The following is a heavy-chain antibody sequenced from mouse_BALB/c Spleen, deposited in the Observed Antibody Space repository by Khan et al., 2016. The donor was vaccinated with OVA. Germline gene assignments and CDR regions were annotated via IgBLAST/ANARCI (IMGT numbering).Heavy chain of an antibody. CDR1: GFSLTNYG. Sequence: QVQLKQSGPGLVAPSQSLSITCTVSGFSLTNYGVHWVRQPPGKGLEWLGVIWSDGYTTYNPALKSRLSISKDNSKSQDFLKMNSLQTNDTAIYYCARYRVGYAMDYWGQGTSVTVSS. CDR2: IWSDGYT. CDR3: ARYRVGYAMDY. V-gene: IGHV2-6*02. J-gene: IGHJ4*01.